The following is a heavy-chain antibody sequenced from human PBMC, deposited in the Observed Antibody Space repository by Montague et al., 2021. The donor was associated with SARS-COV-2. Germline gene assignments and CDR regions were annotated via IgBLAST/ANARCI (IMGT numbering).Heavy chain of an antibody. J-gene: IGHJ4*02. Sequence: SETLSPTCAVSGVSITSTNWWSLVRQPPGKGLEWIGEISYGGIATYNPSLKSRATISMDRSRNLFSLKLSSVTAADTAIYYCAGKVLTVPADYWGQGTLVTVS. D-gene: IGHD4-11*01. CDR3: AGKVLTVPADY. CDR1: GVSITSTNW. V-gene: IGHV4-4*02. CDR2: ISYGGIA.